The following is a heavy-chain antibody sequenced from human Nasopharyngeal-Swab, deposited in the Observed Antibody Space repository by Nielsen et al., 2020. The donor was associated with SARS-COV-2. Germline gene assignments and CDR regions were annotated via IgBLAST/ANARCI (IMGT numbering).Heavy chain of an antibody. CDR1: GFTFSSYA. Sequence: GESLKISCAASGFTFSSYAMSWVRQAPGKGLEWVSAISGSGGSTYYADSVKDRFTISRDNSKNTLYLQMNSLRAEDTAVYYCAKGQYADVLTTIVYWGQGTLVTVSS. CDR3: AKGQYADVLTTIVY. CDR2: ISGSGGST. D-gene: IGHD4-17*01. J-gene: IGHJ4*02. V-gene: IGHV3-23*01.